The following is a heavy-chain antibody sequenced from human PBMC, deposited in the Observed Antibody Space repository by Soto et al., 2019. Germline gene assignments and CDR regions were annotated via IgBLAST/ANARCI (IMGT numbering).Heavy chain of an antibody. Sequence: PGESLKISCKGSGYSFTSYWIGWVRQMPGKGLEWMGIIYPGDSDTRYSPSFQGQVTISADKSISTAYLQWSSLKASDTAMYYCARHRRELLHYYYYYGMDFWGQGTKVTVSS. CDR3: ARHRRELLHYYYYYGMDF. D-gene: IGHD1-26*01. J-gene: IGHJ6*02. CDR1: GYSFTSYW. V-gene: IGHV5-51*01. CDR2: IYPGDSDT.